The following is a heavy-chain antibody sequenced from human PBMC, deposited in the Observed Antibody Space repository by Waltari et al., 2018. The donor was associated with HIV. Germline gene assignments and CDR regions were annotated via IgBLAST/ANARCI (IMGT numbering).Heavy chain of an antibody. CDR3: ARDPRPAANIYYYSYGMDV. J-gene: IGHJ6*02. CDR1: GASINSNTYS. V-gene: IGHV4-61*02. D-gene: IGHD2-2*01. Sequence: QVQLQESGPGLVKPSQTLSLTCTVSGASINSNTYSWSWIRQPPGQGLEYIGRIYTSGTTNYSHSLKSRVTISLDTPKNQFSLKLRFVTAADTAVYYCARDPRPAANIYYYSYGMDVWGQGTTVTVSS. CDR2: IYTSGTT.